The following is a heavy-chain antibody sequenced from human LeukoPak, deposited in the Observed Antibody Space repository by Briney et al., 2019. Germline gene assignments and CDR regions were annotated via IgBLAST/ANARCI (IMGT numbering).Heavy chain of an antibody. V-gene: IGHV3-23*01. CDR3: VKRGGDGNPHDY. D-gene: IGHD3-16*01. J-gene: IGHJ4*02. CDR1: GFTFSSYA. CDR2: ISGSGGST. Sequence: GGSLRLSCAASGFTFSSYAMSWVRQAPGKGLEWVSAISGSGGSTYYADSVKGRFTISRDNSKNTLFLQMNSLRAEDTAVYYCVKRGGDGNPHDYWGQGTLVTVSS.